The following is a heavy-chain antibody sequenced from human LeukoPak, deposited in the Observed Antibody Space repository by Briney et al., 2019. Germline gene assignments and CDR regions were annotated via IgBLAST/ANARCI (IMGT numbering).Heavy chain of an antibody. Sequence: AASVKVSCKASGGTFSSYAISWVRQAPGQGLEWMGGIIPIFGTANYAQKFQGRVTITADESTSTAYMELSSLRSEDTAVYYCASLVGAEYAFDIWGQGTMVTVSS. D-gene: IGHD3-10*01. J-gene: IGHJ3*02. CDR1: GGTFSSYA. V-gene: IGHV1-69*13. CDR2: IIPIFGTA. CDR3: ASLVGAEYAFDI.